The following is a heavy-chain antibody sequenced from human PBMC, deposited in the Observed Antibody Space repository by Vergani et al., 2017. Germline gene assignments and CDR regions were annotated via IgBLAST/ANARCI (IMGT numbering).Heavy chain of an antibody. D-gene: IGHD3-9*01. CDR1: GGTFSSYA. CDR3: ARGPPHYDILTGYYLYYFDY. Sequence: QVQLVQSGAEVKKPGSSVKVSCKASGGTFSSYAISWVRQAPGQGLEWMGGIIPIFGTANYAQKFQGRVTITADESTSTAYMGLSSLRSEDTAVYYCARGPPHYDILTGYYLYYFDYWGQGTLVTVSS. V-gene: IGHV1-69*01. J-gene: IGHJ4*02. CDR2: IIPIFGTA.